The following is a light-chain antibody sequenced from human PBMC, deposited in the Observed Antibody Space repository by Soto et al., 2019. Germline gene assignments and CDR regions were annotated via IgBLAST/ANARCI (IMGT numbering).Light chain of an antibody. CDR2: DND. CDR3: GTWDSSLDAGV. V-gene: IGLV1-51*01. Sequence: QSALTQPPSVSAAPGQKVTISCSGSNSNIGSNSVSWYQQLPGTAPKLLIYDNDKRPSEIPDRFSGSRSGTSATLGIAGLQTGDEADYYCGTWDSSLDAGVFGGGTKVTVL. CDR1: NSNIGSNS. J-gene: IGLJ2*01.